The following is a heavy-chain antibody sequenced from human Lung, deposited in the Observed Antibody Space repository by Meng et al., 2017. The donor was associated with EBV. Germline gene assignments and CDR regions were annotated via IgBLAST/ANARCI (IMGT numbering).Heavy chain of an antibody. V-gene: IGHV3-23*04. CDR1: GFTFSTSA. J-gene: IGHJ4*02. CDR2: ITSNGGAT. CDR3: AKRVPAAAGSFDY. Sequence: VGCGVGLYRPGGSLRLSCAAFGFTFSTSAMNWVRQAPGKGLEWFSSITSNGGATYYADSVKGRFTISRDNSKNTLYLQMNSLRAEDTAVYYCAKRVPAAAGSFDYWGRGTLVTVSS. D-gene: IGHD6-25*01.